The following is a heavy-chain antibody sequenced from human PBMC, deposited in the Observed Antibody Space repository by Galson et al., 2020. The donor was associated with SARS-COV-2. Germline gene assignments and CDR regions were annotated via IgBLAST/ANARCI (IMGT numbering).Heavy chain of an antibody. Sequence: GGSLRLSCAASGFSLSSYSMNWVRQAPGKGLEWISYISASSRTIYAADSVKGRFIISRDNARNSLFLQMNSLRAEDTAVYSCARVKGCGGYCSYWKFDLWGRGTRVTVSS. CDR1: GFSLSSYS. J-gene: IGHJ2*01. D-gene: IGHD2-21*01. V-gene: IGHV3-48*04. CDR2: ISASSRTI. CDR3: ARVKGCGGYCSYWKFDL.